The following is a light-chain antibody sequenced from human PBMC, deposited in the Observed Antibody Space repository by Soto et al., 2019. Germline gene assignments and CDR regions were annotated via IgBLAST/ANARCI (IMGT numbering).Light chain of an antibody. CDR1: QDISIY. CDR2: AAS. J-gene: IGKJ5*01. CDR3: QQLNSYPIT. Sequence: IHLTQSPSSLSASVGDRVTITCRASQDISIYLGWYQQKPGKAPKLLIYAASTLQSGVPSRFSGSGSGTDFTLTISSLQPEDFATYYCQQLNSYPITFGQGTRLEIK. V-gene: IGKV1-9*01.